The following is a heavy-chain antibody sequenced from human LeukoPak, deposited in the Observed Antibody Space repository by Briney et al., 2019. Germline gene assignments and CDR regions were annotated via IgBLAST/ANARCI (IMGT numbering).Heavy chain of an antibody. CDR3: ARDEVITFRLFDH. V-gene: IGHV3-33*01. Sequence: GMSLRLSCAASGFTLSAHGMHWVRQAPGKGLEWLAVICYDGNTKYYSDPVKGRFTISRDSSKNTLYLEMNSLRAEDTAVYYCARDEVITFRLFDHWGQGTLVTVSS. D-gene: IGHD1-14*01. CDR2: ICYDGNTK. J-gene: IGHJ4*02. CDR1: GFTLSAHG.